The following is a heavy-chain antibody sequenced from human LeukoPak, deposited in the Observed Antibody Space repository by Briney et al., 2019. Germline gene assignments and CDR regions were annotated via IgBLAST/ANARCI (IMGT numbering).Heavy chain of an antibody. CDR1: GYTFTDYF. V-gene: IGHV1-2*02. CDR3: ARMALDGGDSIGFDS. CDR2: INPNIGDA. J-gene: IGHJ5*01. Sequence: ASVKVSCKASGYTFTDYFIHWVRQAPGQGLEWMGWINPNIGDASYAQKFQDRVTMTRDRSINTAYMELSRLTSGGTAVYYCARMALDGGDSIGFDSWGQGTLVTVSS. D-gene: IGHD2-21*02.